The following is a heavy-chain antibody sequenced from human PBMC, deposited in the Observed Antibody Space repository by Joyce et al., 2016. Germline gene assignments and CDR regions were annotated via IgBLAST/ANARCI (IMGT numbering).Heavy chain of an antibody. CDR3: ARAPGISITYFFDS. V-gene: IGHV3-7*03. CDR2: IKQHGTEK. J-gene: IGHJ4*02. D-gene: IGHD2-21*01. CDR1: GFTFSSYW. Sequence: EVQLVESGGGLVQPGGSLRLSCATSGFTFSSYWRAWVRQAPGKGLEWVANIKQHGTEKNYVDSVKGRFTISRDNAENSLYLQMNSLRPEDTAIYYCARAPGISITYFFDSWGRGSLVTVSS.